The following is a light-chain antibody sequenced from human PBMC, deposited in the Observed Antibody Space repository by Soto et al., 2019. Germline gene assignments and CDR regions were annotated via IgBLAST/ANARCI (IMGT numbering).Light chain of an antibody. CDR2: GAS. J-gene: IGKJ4*01. CDR1: QGVSSN. CDR3: QHFTNSPLT. Sequence: EIVMTQSPATLSVSPGERATLSCRASQGVSSNLAWYQHKPGQAPRLLIYGASTRATGIPARFSGSGSGTEFTLTINSLQSEDFAVYYCQHFTNSPLTFGGRTKVEIK. V-gene: IGKV3-15*01.